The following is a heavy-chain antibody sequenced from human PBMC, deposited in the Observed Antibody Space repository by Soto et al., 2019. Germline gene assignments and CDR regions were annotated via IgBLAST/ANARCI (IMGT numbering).Heavy chain of an antibody. CDR3: ARDSHYYESSGYHY. V-gene: IGHV3-7*03. J-gene: IGHJ4*02. CDR2: VKQDGREE. Sequence: EVQLVESGGGLVQPGGSLRLSCAASGFTISSHWMSWVRQAPGKGLEWVASVKQDGREEYYVDSVKGRFTISRDNAKNSLHLQMNSLRAEDTAVYYCARDSHYYESSGYHYWGQGTLVTVSS. D-gene: IGHD3-22*01. CDR1: GFTISSHW.